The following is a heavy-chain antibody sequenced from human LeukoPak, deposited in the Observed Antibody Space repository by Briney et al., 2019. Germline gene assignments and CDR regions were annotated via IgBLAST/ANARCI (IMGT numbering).Heavy chain of an antibody. CDR2: ISSSGSTI. CDR1: GFTFSSYE. J-gene: IGHJ3*02. Sequence: GGSLRLSCAASGFTFSSYEMNWVRQAPGKGLEWVSYISSSGSTIYYADSVKGRFTISRDNAKNSLYLQMNSLRAEDTAVYYCVTLTTAVTENAFDIWGQGTMVSVSS. CDR3: VTLTTAVTENAFDI. V-gene: IGHV3-48*03. D-gene: IGHD4-23*01.